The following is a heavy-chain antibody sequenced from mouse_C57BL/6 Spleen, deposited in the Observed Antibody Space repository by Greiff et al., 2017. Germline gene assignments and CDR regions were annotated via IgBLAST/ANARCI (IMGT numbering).Heavy chain of an antibody. CDR1: GYTFTDYE. CDR2: IDPETGGT. CDR3: TRSELWLRLDY. J-gene: IGHJ2*01. Sequence: QVQLKESGAELVRPGASVTLSCKASGYTFTDYEMHWVKQTPVHGLEWIGAIDPETGGTAYNQKFKGKAILTADKSSSTAYMELRSLTSEDSAVXYCTRSELWLRLDYWGQGTTLTVSA. D-gene: IGHD2-2*01. V-gene: IGHV1-15*01.